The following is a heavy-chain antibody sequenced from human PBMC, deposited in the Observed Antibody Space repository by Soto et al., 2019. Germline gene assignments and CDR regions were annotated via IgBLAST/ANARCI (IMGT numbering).Heavy chain of an antibody. CDR2: IDWDDDK. J-gene: IGHJ6*03. V-gene: IGHV2-70*11. D-gene: IGHD6-13*01. CDR1: GFSLSTSGMC. CDR3: ARLLYSRSTTGDYYYYYMDV. Sequence: SGPTLVKPTQTLTLTCTFSGFSLSTSGMCVSWIRQPPGKALEWLARIDWDDDKYYSTSLKTRLTISKDTPKNQVVLTMTNMDPVDTATYYCARLLYSRSTTGDYYYYYMDVWGKGTTVTVSS.